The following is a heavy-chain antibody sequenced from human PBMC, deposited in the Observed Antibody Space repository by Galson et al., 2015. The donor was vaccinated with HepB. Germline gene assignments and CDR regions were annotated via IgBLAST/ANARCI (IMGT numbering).Heavy chain of an antibody. J-gene: IGHJ4*02. Sequence: SLRLSCAVSGFAFSTYEMNWVRQAPGKGLEWISYISSSSSTIYYAASVKGRFTISRDNAKNSLYLQMNSLRAEDTAVYFCVRPYQGWGATDYWGQGTLVTVSS. CDR2: ISSSSSTI. V-gene: IGHV3-48*03. D-gene: IGHD3-16*01. CDR3: VRPYQGWGATDY. CDR1: GFAFSTYE.